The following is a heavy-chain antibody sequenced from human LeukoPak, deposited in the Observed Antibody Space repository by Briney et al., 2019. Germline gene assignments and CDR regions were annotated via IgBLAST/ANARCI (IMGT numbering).Heavy chain of an antibody. CDR2: ISSSGTTI. J-gene: IGHJ4*02. D-gene: IGHD2-21*02. V-gene: IGHV3-48*03. Sequence: PGGSLRLSCAASGFTFSNYEMNWVRQAPGKGLEWVSYISSSGTTIQYADSVKGRFTISRDNAESSLYLQMNSLRAEDTAVYYCATLPRRVTRNDYWGQGTLVTVSS. CDR1: GFTFSNYE. CDR3: ATLPRRVTRNDY.